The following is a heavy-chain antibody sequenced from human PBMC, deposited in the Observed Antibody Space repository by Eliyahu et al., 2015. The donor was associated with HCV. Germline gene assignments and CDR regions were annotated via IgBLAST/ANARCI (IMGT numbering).Heavy chain of an antibody. V-gene: IGHV3-15*01. CDR2: IKSKTDGGTT. CDR3: CLKXPLDQ. CDR1: GFTFSNAW. D-gene: IGHD2-2*01. Sequence: EVLLVESGGGLVXPGGSLRLSCVVSGFTFSNAWMTWVRQAPGKGLEWVGRIKSKTDGGTTDYAAPVKGRFTVSRDDXKNTLYLQMNSLKTEDTAVYYCCLKXPLDQWGQGTLVTVSS. J-gene: IGHJ4*02.